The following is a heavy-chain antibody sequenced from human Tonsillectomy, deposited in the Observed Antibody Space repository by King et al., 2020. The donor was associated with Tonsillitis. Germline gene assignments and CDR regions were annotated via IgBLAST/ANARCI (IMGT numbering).Heavy chain of an antibody. J-gene: IGHJ5*02. CDR3: GRYEGGVFDP. V-gene: IGHV4-31*03. D-gene: IGHD2-15*01. Sequence: VQLQESGPGLVKPSQTLSLTCTVSGGSISGGAYYWSWIRQHPGKGLEWIGYSYYSGNTYYNPSLKSRLTISVDAPKNQFSLRLSSVTAADTAVYSCGRYEGGVFDPWGQGTLVTVSS. CDR2: SYYSGNT. CDR1: GGSISGGAYY.